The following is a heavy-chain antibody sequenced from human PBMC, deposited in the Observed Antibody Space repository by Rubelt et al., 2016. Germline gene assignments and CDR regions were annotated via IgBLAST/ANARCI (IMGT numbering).Heavy chain of an antibody. Sequence: QVQLQQWGAGLLKPSETLSLTCAVYGGSFSGYYWSWIRQPPGKGLEWIGEINHSGSTNYNPSLKSLVTISVDTSKNHFSLKLGSVTAAHTAVYYCARAGRIAVAGYYYYGMDVWGQGTTVTVSS. J-gene: IGHJ6*02. CDR1: GGSFSGYY. D-gene: IGHD6-19*01. V-gene: IGHV4-34*01. CDR3: ARAGRIAVAGYYYYGMDV. CDR2: INHSGST.